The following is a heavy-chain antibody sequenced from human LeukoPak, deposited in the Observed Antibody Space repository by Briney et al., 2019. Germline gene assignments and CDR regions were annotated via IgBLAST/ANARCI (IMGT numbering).Heavy chain of an antibody. D-gene: IGHD6-6*01. Sequence: PSQTLSLTCTVSRGSISSGSYYWSWIRQPAGKGLEWIGRIYTSGSTNYNPSLKSRVTISVDTSKNQFSQKLSSVTAADTAVYYCARGPHSSSLRNWFDPWGQGTLVTVSS. CDR3: ARGPHSSSLRNWFDP. J-gene: IGHJ5*02. CDR2: IYTSGST. V-gene: IGHV4-61*02. CDR1: RGSISSGSYY.